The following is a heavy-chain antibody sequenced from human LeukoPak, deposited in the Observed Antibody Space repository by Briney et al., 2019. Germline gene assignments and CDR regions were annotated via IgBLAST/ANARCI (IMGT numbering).Heavy chain of an antibody. V-gene: IGHV3-23*01. CDR1: GFTFNNYG. D-gene: IGHD3-16*01. Sequence: GGSLRLSCAASGFTFNNYGMTWVRQAPGKGLEWVSAISGSGDTTYYADSVKGRFTISRDNSKNTLYLQMNSLRAEDTAVYYCGRGYAMDVWGQGTTVTVSS. CDR3: GRGYAMDV. J-gene: IGHJ6*02. CDR2: ISGSGDTT.